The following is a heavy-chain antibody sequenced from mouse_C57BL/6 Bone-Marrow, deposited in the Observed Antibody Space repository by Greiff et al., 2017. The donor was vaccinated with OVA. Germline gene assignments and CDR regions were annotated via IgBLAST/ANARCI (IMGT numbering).Heavy chain of an antibody. D-gene: IGHD4-1*01. CDR1: GYTFTSYG. J-gene: IGHJ3*01. CDR3: ARSNWDLFCAY. Sequence: QVQLQQSGAELARPGASVKLSCKASGYTFTSYGISWVKQRTGQGLEWIGEIYPRSGTTYYNEKFKGKATLTADKSSSTAYMELRSLTSEDSAVYFCARSNWDLFCAYWGQGTLVTVSA. CDR2: IYPRSGTT. V-gene: IGHV1-81*01.